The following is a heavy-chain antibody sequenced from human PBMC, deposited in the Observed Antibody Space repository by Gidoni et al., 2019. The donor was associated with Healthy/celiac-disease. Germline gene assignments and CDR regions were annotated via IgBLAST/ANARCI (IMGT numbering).Heavy chain of an antibody. V-gene: IGHV1-69*01. J-gene: IGHJ2*01. Sequence: VQLVQSGAAVKKPGSSVQVSCKASGGTFSSYAISCVRQATGQGLGWMGGIIHIFGTANYAQKFQGRVTITADESTSTAYMELSSLRAEDTAVYYCARGPGAGRHWYFDLWGRGTLVTVSS. CDR3: ARGPGAGRHWYFDL. CDR2: IIHIFGTA. CDR1: GGTFSSYA.